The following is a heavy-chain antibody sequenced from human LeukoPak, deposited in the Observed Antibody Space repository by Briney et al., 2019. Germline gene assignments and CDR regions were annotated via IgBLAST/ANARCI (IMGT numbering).Heavy chain of an antibody. J-gene: IGHJ4*02. CDR2: IYYSGST. Sequence: SETLSLTCTVSGGSISSSSYYWGWRRQPPGKGLEWIGSIYYSGSTYYNPSLKSRVTISVDTSKNQFSLKLSSVTAADTAVYYCATGVHGIAAAGDYYFDYWGQGTLVTVSS. CDR1: GGSISSSSYY. CDR3: ATGVHGIAAAGDYYFDY. D-gene: IGHD6-13*01. V-gene: IGHV4-39*07.